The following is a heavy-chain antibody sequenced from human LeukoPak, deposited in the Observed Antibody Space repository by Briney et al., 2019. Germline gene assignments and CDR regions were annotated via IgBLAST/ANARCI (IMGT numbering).Heavy chain of an antibody. CDR1: GGSISSSSYY. V-gene: IGHV3-7*01. J-gene: IGHJ6*02. Sequence: ETLSLTCTVSGGSISSSSYYWGWIRQPPGKGLEWVANIKQDGSEKIFVGSVKGRFTISRDNAKNSLYLQMSSLRADDTAVYYCARRLANYYGMDVWGQGTTVTVSS. CDR3: ARRLANYYGMDV. CDR2: IKQDGSEK.